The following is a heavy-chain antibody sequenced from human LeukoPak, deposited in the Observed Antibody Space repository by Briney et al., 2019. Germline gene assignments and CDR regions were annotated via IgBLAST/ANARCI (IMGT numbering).Heavy chain of an antibody. D-gene: IGHD6-13*01. Sequence: ASVKVSCKASGYTLTSYYMHWVQQTPGQGLEWMGIINPSGGSTNYAQKFRGRVTMTRDTSTSTVYMGLSSLRSEDTAVYYCARGDSSSSTDWYFDLWGRGTLVTVSS. CDR2: INPSGGST. CDR1: GYTLTSYY. J-gene: IGHJ2*01. V-gene: IGHV1-46*01. CDR3: ARGDSSSSTDWYFDL.